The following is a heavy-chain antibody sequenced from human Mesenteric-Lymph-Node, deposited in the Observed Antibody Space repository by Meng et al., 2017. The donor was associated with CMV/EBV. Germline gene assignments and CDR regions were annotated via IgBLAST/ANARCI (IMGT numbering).Heavy chain of an antibody. CDR2: IKSKADGGTT. CDR3: TTDLGYCSSTSCYWIDY. D-gene: IGHD2-2*01. J-gene: IGHJ4*02. Sequence: GESLKISCAASGFTFSNAWMSWVRQAPGKGLEWVGRIKSKADGGTTDYAAPVKGRFTISRDDSKNTLYLQMNSLKTEDTAVYYCTTDLGYCSSTSCYWIDYWGQGTLVTVSS. V-gene: IGHV3-15*01. CDR1: GFTFSNAW.